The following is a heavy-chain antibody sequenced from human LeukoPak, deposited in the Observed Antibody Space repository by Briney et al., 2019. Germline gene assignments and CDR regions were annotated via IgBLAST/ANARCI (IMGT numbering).Heavy chain of an antibody. D-gene: IGHD2/OR15-2a*01. V-gene: IGHV3-23*01. J-gene: IGHJ4*02. CDR3: VSFAY. Sequence: GGSLRLSCAASGFTFSSYSMSWVRQAPGKGLEWISTIGSNSHTTYYAGSVKGRFTISRDNSKNTLFLQMNSLRAEDRAVYYCVSFAYWGQGTLVTVSS. CDR1: GFTFSSYS. CDR2: IGSNSHTT.